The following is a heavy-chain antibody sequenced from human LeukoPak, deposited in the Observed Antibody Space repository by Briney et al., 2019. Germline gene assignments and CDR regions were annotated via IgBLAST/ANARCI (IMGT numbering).Heavy chain of an antibody. CDR1: GYSFTTYW. D-gene: IGHD6-13*01. CDR3: AGLGIYSSSC. Sequence: GESLKISCKGSGYSFTTYWISWVRQMPGKGLEWMGRIDPSGSYTKYSQSFQGHVTISADKSISTAYLQWSSLKASDTAMYYCAGLGIYSSSCWGQGTLVSVSS. CDR2: IDPSGSYT. V-gene: IGHV5-10-1*01. J-gene: IGHJ4*02.